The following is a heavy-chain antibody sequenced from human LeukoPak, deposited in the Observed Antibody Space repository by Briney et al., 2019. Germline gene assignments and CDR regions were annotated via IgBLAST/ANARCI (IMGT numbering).Heavy chain of an antibody. D-gene: IGHD6-13*01. Sequence: GASVKVSCKASGYTFTSYIISWVRQAPGQGLEWMGWINAYNGNTDYAQRVQGRVTMTTDTSTSTAYMELRSLRSDDTAVYYCARDRHMAAAVYYYYMDVWGKGTPVTVSS. CDR3: ARDRHMAAAVYYYYMDV. CDR1: GYTFTSYI. J-gene: IGHJ6*03. CDR2: INAYNGNT. V-gene: IGHV1-18*01.